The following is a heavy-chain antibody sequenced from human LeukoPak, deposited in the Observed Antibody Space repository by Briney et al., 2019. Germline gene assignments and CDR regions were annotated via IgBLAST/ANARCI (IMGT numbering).Heavy chain of an antibody. J-gene: IGHJ3*02. CDR2: IRYDGSNK. V-gene: IGHV3-33*01. D-gene: IGHD3-3*01. CDR3: ARDRINYDFWSQPPYAFDI. CDR1: GFTFSSYG. Sequence: GGSLRLSCAPSGFTFSSYGTHWVRQAPGKWLEWVAAIRYDGSNKYYADSVKGRFTISRDNSKNTLYLQMNSLRAEDTAVYYCARDRINYDFWSQPPYAFDIWGQGTIVTVSS.